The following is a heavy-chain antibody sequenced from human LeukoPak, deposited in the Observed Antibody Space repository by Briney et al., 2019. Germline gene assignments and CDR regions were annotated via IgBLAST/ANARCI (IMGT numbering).Heavy chain of an antibody. V-gene: IGHV4-59*01. Sequence: SETLSLTCTVSGVSISSYYWSWIRQPAGKGLEWIGYIYYSGSTNYNPSLKSRVTISVDTSKNQFSLKLSSVTAADTAVYYCARLCCSSSWYVASDAFDIWGQGTMVTVSS. J-gene: IGHJ3*02. D-gene: IGHD6-13*01. CDR1: GVSISSYY. CDR3: ARLCCSSSWYVASDAFDI. CDR2: IYYSGST.